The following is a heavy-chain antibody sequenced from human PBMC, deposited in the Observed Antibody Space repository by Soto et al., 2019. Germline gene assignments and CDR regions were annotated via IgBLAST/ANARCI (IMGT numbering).Heavy chain of an antibody. Sequence: GVSLRLSCAASGFTFSSYSMNWVRQAPGKGLAWVSSISSSSSYIYYADSVKGRFTISRDNAKNSLYLQMNSLRAEDTAVYYCAKARAWLGVVPADIRQDMEDWGQGTMVKVSS. CDR2: ISSSSSYI. J-gene: IGHJ6*02. CDR3: AKARAWLGVVPADIRQDMED. V-gene: IGHV3-21*01. D-gene: IGHD2-2*01. CDR1: GFTFSSYS.